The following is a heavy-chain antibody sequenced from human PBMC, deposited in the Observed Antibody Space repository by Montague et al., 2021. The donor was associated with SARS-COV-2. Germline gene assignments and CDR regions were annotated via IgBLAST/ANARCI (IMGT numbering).Heavy chain of an antibody. J-gene: IGHJ3*02. CDR2: IYYSGTT. Sequence: SETLSLTCTVSGGSISGYFWSWIRQSPGKGLEWIGYIYYSGTTKYNPALKSRVAISLDTSKNQFSLRLRSVTAADTAVYYCARFPHGVRSSAFDIWGQGTMVTVSS. CDR1: GGSISGYF. CDR3: ARFPHGVRSSAFDI. V-gene: IGHV4-59*08. D-gene: IGHD4-17*01.